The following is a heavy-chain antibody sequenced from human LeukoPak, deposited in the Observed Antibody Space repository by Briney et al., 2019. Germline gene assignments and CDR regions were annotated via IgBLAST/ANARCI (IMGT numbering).Heavy chain of an antibody. CDR2: IYYSGNT. J-gene: IGHJ2*01. CDR1: GGSISSSSHH. V-gene: IGHV4-39*07. Sequence: PSETLSLTCTVSGGSISSSSHHWGWIRQSPGKGLEWIASIYYSGNTYYNSSLKSRVTISVDTSKNQFSLRVTSVTAADTAVYYCARVSSSWYQDWYFDLWGRGTLVTVSS. CDR3: ARVSSSWYQDWYFDL. D-gene: IGHD6-13*01.